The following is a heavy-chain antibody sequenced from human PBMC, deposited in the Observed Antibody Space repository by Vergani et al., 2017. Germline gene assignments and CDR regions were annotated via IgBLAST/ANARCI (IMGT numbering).Heavy chain of an antibody. CDR3: ARVSSLVRGVIITSYYFDY. D-gene: IGHD3-10*01. Sequence: EVQLVESGGGLIQPGGSLRLTCAASGFTVSSNYMSWVRQAPGRGLGWVSVIYSGGSTYYADSVKGRFTISRDNSKNTLYLQLNGLRAEDTAVYYCARVSSLVRGVIITSYYFDYWGQGTLVTVSS. CDR1: GFTVSSNY. V-gene: IGHV3-53*01. CDR2: IYSGGST. J-gene: IGHJ4*02.